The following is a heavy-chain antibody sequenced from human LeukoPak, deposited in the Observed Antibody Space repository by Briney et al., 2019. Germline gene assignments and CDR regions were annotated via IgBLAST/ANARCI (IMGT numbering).Heavy chain of an antibody. Sequence: PGGSLRLSCVTSGFSFWNYELSWVRQAPGTGLEWVSGISGSGGSTYYADSVKGRFIISRDNSKSTLYLRMYGLRAEDTALYYCAKDMNIVVGTFDIWGQGTMVTVSS. CDR3: AKDMNIVVGTFDI. CDR2: ISGSGGST. D-gene: IGHD2-15*01. V-gene: IGHV3-23*01. J-gene: IGHJ3*02. CDR1: GFSFWNYE.